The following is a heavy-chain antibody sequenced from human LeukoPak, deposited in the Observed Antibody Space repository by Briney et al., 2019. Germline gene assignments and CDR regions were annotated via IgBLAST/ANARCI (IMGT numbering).Heavy chain of an antibody. D-gene: IGHD3-3*01. J-gene: IGHJ4*02. V-gene: IGHV3-48*03. Sequence: PGGSLRLSCAASGFTFSSYEMTWVRQAPGKGVEWVSYISSSGSTTHYADSVKGRFTFSRDNAKNSLYLQMNSLRAEDTALYFCGRAYDFSRHWGQGTLVTVSS. CDR1: GFTFSSYE. CDR3: GRAYDFSRH. CDR2: ISSSGSTT.